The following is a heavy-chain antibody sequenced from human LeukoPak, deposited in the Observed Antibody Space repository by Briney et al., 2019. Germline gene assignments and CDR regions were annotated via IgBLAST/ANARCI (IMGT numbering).Heavy chain of an antibody. Sequence: GGSLTLSCAASGFTFSSYAMSWVRQAPEKGLEWVSSVSIGGGSREYADSVKGRFTISRDNSQNTLYLQLNSLRVEDTAVYYCAKLSTYGDSTEDHWGQGTLVTVSS. V-gene: IGHV3-23*01. J-gene: IGHJ4*02. CDR3: AKLSTYGDSTEDH. D-gene: IGHD4-17*01. CDR2: VSIGGGSR. CDR1: GFTFSSYA.